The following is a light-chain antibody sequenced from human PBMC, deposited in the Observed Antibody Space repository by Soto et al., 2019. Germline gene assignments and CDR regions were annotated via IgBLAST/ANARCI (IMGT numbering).Light chain of an antibody. CDR3: QKYNSAPRT. V-gene: IGKV1-27*01. CDR1: QGIRNY. J-gene: IGKJ1*01. Sequence: DIQMTQSPSSLSASVGDRVTITCRASQGIRNYLAWYHQKPGKVPKVLIYAASTLQSGVPSRFSGSGSGTDFTLTISSLQPEDVATYYCQKYNSAPRTFGQGTKVEIK. CDR2: AAS.